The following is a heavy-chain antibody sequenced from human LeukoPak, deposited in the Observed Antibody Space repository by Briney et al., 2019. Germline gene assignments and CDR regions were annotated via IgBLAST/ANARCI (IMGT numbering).Heavy chain of an antibody. CDR3: VRGGARSHDY. D-gene: IGHD1-26*01. CDR2: IENDGIAT. V-gene: IGHV3-74*03. J-gene: IGHJ4*02. Sequence: GGSLTLSCAASGFPLNSRWMHWVRQAPGKGLMWVSRIENDGIATTYAESVKGRFTISRDDAKNTLYLQMNSLRLDDTAVYFCVRGGARSHDYWGRGTLVTVSS. CDR1: GFPLNSRW.